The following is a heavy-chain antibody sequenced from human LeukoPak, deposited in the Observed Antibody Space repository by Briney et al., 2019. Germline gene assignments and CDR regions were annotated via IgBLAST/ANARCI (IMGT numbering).Heavy chain of an antibody. J-gene: IGHJ4*02. V-gene: IGHV3-30*02. CDR3: AKDTKRGYSYGTPRGPLDY. CDR1: GFTFSSYG. Sequence: PGGSLRLSCAASGFTFSSYGMHWVRQAPGKGLERVAFIRYDGSNKYYADSVKGRSTISRDNSKNTLYLQMNSLRAEDTAVYYCAKDTKRGYSYGTPRGPLDYWGQGTLVTVSS. D-gene: IGHD5-18*01. CDR2: IRYDGSNK.